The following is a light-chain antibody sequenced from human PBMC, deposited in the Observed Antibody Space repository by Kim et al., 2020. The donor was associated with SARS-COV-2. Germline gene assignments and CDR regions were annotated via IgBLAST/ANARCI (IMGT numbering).Light chain of an antibody. CDR3: QQAEAFPLT. V-gene: IGKV1-12*01. J-gene: IGKJ4*01. CDR2: ATS. CDR1: PHIGGW. Sequence: ATVADRVTLTGRASPHIGGWLDWLQQTPGKAPKLLIFATSTLQRGVPSRFTGSASGTDFTLTISSLQPEDVGIYYCQQAEAFPLTFGGGTKVEIK.